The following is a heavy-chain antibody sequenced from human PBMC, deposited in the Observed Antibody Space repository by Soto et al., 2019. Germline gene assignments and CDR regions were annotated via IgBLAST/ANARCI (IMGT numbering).Heavy chain of an antibody. CDR2: ISYDGSNK. J-gene: IGHJ3*02. V-gene: IGHV3-30*18. CDR3: AKDLGHGGRGAFDI. CDR1: GFTFSSYG. Sequence: QVQLVESGGGVVQPGRSLRLSCAASGFTFSSYGMHWVRQAPGKGLEWVAVISYDGSNKYYADSVKGRFTISRDNSKNPRYRQMNSLRAEDTAVYYWAKDLGHGGRGAFDIWGQGTMVTVSS. D-gene: IGHD7-27*01.